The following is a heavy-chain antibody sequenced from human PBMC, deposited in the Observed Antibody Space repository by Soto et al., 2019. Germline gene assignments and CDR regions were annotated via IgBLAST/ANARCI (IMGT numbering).Heavy chain of an antibody. CDR2: ITRDSGNK. D-gene: IGHD1-26*01. Sequence: GGSLRLSCAASGFRFDEHAMHWVRQAPGKGLEWVSGITRDSGNKGYADSVKGRFIVSRDNAKNSLYLQMNSLRPDDTALYYCAKDKVGGTYFSGPDYWGQGALVTVSS. J-gene: IGHJ4*02. V-gene: IGHV3-9*01. CDR1: GFRFDEHA. CDR3: AKDKVGGTYFSGPDY.